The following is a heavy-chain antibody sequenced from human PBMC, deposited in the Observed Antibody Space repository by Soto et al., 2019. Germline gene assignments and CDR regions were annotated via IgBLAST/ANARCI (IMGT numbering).Heavy chain of an antibody. CDR3: ARDADTAMN. V-gene: IGHV3-30-3*01. CDR2: ISYDGSNK. Sequence: QVQLVESGGGVVQPGRSLRLSCAASGFTFSSYAMHWVRQAPGKGLEWVAVISYDGSNKYYADSVKGRFTISRDNSKNTLYLQMNSLRAEDTAVYYCARDADTAMNWGQGTLVTVSS. CDR1: GFTFSSYA. D-gene: IGHD5-18*01. J-gene: IGHJ4*02.